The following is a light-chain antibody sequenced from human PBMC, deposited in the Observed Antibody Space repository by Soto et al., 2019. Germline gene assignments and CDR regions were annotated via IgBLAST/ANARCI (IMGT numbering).Light chain of an antibody. Sequence: SVLTQPPSVSGAPGQRVTISCTGSSSNIGSTYDVQWYQQLPGTAPKLLIHGNTDRPSGAPDRFSGSKSGTSASLAITGLQADDEADYYCQSYDDSLSVHYVFGTGTKVTV. CDR2: GNT. V-gene: IGLV1-40*01. CDR3: QSYDDSLSVHYV. CDR1: SSNIGSTYD. J-gene: IGLJ1*01.